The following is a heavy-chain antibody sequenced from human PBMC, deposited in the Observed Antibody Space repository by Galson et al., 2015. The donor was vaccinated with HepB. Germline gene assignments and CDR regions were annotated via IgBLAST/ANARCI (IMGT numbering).Heavy chain of an antibody. CDR2: INPSGGST. CDR1: GYTFTSYY. J-gene: IGHJ1*01. CDR3: AREGYDSNDAEYFQH. D-gene: IGHD3-22*01. V-gene: IGHV1-46*01. Sequence: SVKVSCKASGYTFTSYYMHWVRQAPGQGLEWMGIINPSGGSTSYAQKFQGRVTMTRDTSTSTVYMELSSLRSEDTAVYYCAREGYDSNDAEYFQHWGQGTLVTVSS.